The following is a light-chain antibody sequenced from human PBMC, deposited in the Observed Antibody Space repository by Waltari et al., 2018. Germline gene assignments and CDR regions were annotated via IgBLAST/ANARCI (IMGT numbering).Light chain of an antibody. CDR1: SGHSTHA. CDR2: IHYDGSH. Sequence: QPVLTQSPSASASLGDSVKLTCTLSSGHSTHAIAWHQQQPEKGPRYLMKIHYDGSHIKGDGIPHRFSGSNSGAGGYRTLASLQAEEEGDDYSQTSSSGMQVFGGGTKWTVL. V-gene: IGLV4-69*02. CDR3: QTSSSGMQV. J-gene: IGLJ3*02.